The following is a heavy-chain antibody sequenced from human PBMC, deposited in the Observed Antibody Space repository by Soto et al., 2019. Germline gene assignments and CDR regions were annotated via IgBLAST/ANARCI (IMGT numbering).Heavy chain of an antibody. D-gene: IGHD3-10*01. CDR1: GGSFSGFY. CDR3: ARAQPHLHDSPRYYLHS. CDR2: INQSGRT. J-gene: IGHJ5*01. V-gene: IGHV4-34*01. Sequence: QVQLQQWGAGLLKPSETLSLTCAVYGGSFSGFYWSWIRQPPGKGLEWIGEINQSGRTNYNPSLKSRVTTSVDRSRNHFSLELNSVTAAATAVYFCARAQPHLHDSPRYYLHSWRHGSLVTVSS.